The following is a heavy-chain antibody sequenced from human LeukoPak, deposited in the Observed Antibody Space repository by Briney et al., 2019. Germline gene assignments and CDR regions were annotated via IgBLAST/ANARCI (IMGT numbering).Heavy chain of an antibody. Sequence: SEILSLTCTVSDGSISSSSYYWGWIRQPPGKGLEWIGSIYYSGSTYYNPSLKSRVTISVDTSKNQFSLKLSSVTAADTAVYYCARRHSSGWSAYFDYWGQGTLVTVSS. J-gene: IGHJ4*02. V-gene: IGHV4-39*01. CDR1: DGSISSSSYY. CDR3: ARRHSSGWSAYFDY. D-gene: IGHD6-19*01. CDR2: IYYSGST.